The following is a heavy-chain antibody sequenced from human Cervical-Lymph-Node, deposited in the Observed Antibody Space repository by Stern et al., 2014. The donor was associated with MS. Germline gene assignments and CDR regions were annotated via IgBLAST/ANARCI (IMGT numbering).Heavy chain of an antibody. D-gene: IGHD2-2*01. Sequence: QLQLQESGPGLVKPSQTLSLTCTVSGGSISSGDYSWRWIRQPPGKGLEWIGFIYYSGSTYYNPSLKSRVTISVDTSKNQFSLKLSSVTAADTAVYYCASANCSSTSCPNWFDPWGQGTLVTVSS. V-gene: IGHV4-30-4*01. CDR3: ASANCSSTSCPNWFDP. CDR1: GGSISSGDYS. CDR2: IYYSGST. J-gene: IGHJ5*02.